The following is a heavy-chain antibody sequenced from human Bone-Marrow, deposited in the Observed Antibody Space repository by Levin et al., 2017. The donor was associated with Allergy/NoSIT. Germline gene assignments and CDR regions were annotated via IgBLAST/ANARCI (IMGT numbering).Heavy chain of an antibody. CDR3: ARGAVENGLRYFWGPNWFDS. D-gene: IGHD3-16*01. CDR2: INAGNTKT. V-gene: IGHV1-3*01. CDR1: GYTFSNYA. Sequence: ASVKVSCKASGYTFSNYAMHWVRQAPGQSLEWMGWINAGNTKTKYSQKFQGRVTITRDTSASTAYMELTSLKSEDTAVHYCARGAVENGLRYFWGPNWFDSWGTGTQVIVSP. J-gene: IGHJ5*01.